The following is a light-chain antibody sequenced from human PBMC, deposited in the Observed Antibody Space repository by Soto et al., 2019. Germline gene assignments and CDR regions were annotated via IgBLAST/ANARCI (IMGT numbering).Light chain of an antibody. CDR3: HHYNVYSIAWT. V-gene: IGKV1-5*03. J-gene: IGKJ1*01. CDR2: KAS. CDR1: QSISNW. Sequence: DIQMTQSPSALSASVGDRVTITCRARQSISNWLAWYQQKPGKAPKLLISKASTLESGVPSRFSGSGSGTEFTLTISSLQPDDFATYYCHHYNVYSIAWTFGQGTKVDI.